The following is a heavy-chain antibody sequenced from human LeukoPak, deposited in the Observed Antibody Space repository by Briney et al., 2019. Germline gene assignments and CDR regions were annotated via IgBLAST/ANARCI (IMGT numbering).Heavy chain of an antibody. CDR2: IYYSAST. D-gene: IGHD3-16*01. Sequence: SETLSLTCTVSGGSISSSSYYWGWIRQPPGKGLEWIGSIYYSASTYYNPSLKSRVTISVDTSKNQFSLKLSSVTAADTAVYYCARVGLATPDYWGQGTLVTVSS. V-gene: IGHV4-39*07. J-gene: IGHJ4*02. CDR3: ARVGLATPDY. CDR1: GGSISSSSYY.